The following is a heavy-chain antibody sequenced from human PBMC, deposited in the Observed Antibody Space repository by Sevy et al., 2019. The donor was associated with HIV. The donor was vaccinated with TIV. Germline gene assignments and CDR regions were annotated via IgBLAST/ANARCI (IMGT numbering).Heavy chain of an antibody. D-gene: IGHD5-18*01. V-gene: IGHV3-9*01. CDR1: EFIFDDYA. Sequence: GGSLRLSCAASEFIFDDYAMHWVRQVPGRGLQWVSGISWNIGAIDYADSVKGRFTMSRDNAKNSLYLQMNNLRLEDTALYYCAKDRGYSYRSIDFWGQGTLVTVSS. CDR2: ISWNIGAI. J-gene: IGHJ4*02. CDR3: AKDRGYSYRSIDF.